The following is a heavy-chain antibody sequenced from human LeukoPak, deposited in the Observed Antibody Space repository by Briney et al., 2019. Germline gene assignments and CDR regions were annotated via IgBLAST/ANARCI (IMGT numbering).Heavy chain of an antibody. D-gene: IGHD2-2*01. CDR1: GFTFSTYV. CDR2: ISYDGSNK. J-gene: IGHJ4*02. Sequence: PGGSLRLSCAASGFTFSTYVMHWVRQAPGKGLEWVAVISYDGSNKYYADSVKGRFTISRDNSKNTLYLQVNSLITEDTAVYYCARNLPAADYWGQGTLVTVSS. CDR3: ARNLPAADY. V-gene: IGHV3-30-3*01.